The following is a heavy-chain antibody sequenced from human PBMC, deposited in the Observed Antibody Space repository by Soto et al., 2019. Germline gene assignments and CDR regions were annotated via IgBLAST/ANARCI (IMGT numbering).Heavy chain of an antibody. V-gene: IGHV2-5*02. CDR2: IYWDDDK. CDR1: GFSLSTRGVG. J-gene: IGHJ4*02. CDR3: AHSSVYLRFLGWPLARVLDN. D-gene: IGHD3-3*01. Sequence: SGPTLVNPTQTLTLTCTFSGFSLSTRGVGVGWIRQPPGKALEWLALIYWDDDKRYSPSLKSRLTITKDTSKNQVVLTMTKMDPVDTATYYCAHSSVYLRFLGWPLARVLDNWGQGSLVTVYS.